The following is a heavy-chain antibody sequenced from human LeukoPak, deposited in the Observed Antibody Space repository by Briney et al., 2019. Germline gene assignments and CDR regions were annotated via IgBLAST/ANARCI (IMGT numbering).Heavy chain of an antibody. CDR1: GFTFSSYG. D-gene: IGHD4-17*01. CDR3: ARDVGPTVTTYMSGENYFDY. J-gene: IGHJ4*02. Sequence: QAGGSLRLSCAASGFTFSSYGMSWVRQAPGKGLEWVSVISNSGGSTDYADSVKGRFTISRDNSKNTLYLQMNSLRSEDTAVYYCARDVGPTVTTYMSGENYFDYWGQGTLVTVSS. V-gene: IGHV3-23*01. CDR2: ISNSGGST.